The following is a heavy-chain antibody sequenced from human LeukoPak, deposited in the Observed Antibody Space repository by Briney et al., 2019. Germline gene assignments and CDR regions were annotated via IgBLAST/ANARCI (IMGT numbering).Heavy chain of an antibody. CDR1: GYTFTSYG. D-gene: IGHD6-13*01. J-gene: IGHJ4*02. V-gene: IGHV1-18*01. Sequence: GASVKVSCKTSGYTFTSYGISWVRQAPGQGLEWMGWISAYNGNTNYAQKLQGRVTMTTDTSTSTAYMELRSLKSDDTAVYYCARGYRLSAYSSSWYSALKNTVKYGTRALGFDYWGQGTLVTVSP. CDR3: ARGYRLSAYSSSWYSALKNTVKYGTRALGFDY. CDR2: ISAYNGNT.